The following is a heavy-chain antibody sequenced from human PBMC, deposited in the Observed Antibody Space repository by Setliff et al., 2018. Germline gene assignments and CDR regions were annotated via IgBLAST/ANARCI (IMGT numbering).Heavy chain of an antibody. CDR1: GYNFITFG. Sequence: ASVKVSCKTSGYNFITFGISWVRQAPGQRLEWMGFIYTDNGNTKYSKNFQDRVAITRDTSASTAYMELSSLTSEDTAVYFCARGSRGFDYWGQGALVTVPQ. J-gene: IGHJ4*02. V-gene: IGHV1-3*04. CDR3: ARGSRGFDY. CDR2: IYTDNGNT.